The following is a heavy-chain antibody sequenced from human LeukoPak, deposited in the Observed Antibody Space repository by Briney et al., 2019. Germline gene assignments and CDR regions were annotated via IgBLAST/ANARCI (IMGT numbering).Heavy chain of an antibody. V-gene: IGHV1-18*01. Sequence: GASVKVSCKASGYTFTSYGISWVRQAPGQGLEWMGWISAYNGNTNYAQKLQGRVTMTTDTSTSTAYMELRSLRSDDTAVYYCSRHGRYCSCGSCYPDRYYYGMDVWGQGTTVTVSS. CDR2: ISAYNGNT. D-gene: IGHD2-15*01. CDR1: GYTFTSYG. J-gene: IGHJ6*02. CDR3: SRHGRYCSCGSCYPDRYYYGMDV.